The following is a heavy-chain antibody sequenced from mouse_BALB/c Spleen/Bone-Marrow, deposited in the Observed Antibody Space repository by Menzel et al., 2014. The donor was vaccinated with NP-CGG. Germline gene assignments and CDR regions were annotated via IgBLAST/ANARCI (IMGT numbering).Heavy chain of an antibody. J-gene: IGHJ3*01. V-gene: IGHV1-67*01. CDR3: ARGNRYDGAWFAY. Sequence: VKLQESGPELVRPGVSVKISCKGSGYTFTDYAMHWVKQSHAKSLEWIGVISTYSGNTNYNQKFKGKATMTVDKSSSTGYMELARLTSEDSAIYYCARGNRYDGAWFAYWGQGTLVTVSA. D-gene: IGHD2-14*01. CDR1: GYTFTDYA. CDR2: ISTYSGNT.